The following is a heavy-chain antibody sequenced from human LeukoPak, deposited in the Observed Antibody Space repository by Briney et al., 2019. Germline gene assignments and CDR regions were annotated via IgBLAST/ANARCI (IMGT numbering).Heavy chain of an antibody. CDR1: GFTFSTYS. CDR2: ISSSSTYI. CDR3: ARVRAVAGTEVLYYFDY. Sequence: GGSLRLSCAASGFTFSTYSMNWVRQAPGKGLEWVSSISSSSTYIYHADSVKGRFTISRDNAKKSLYLQMNSLRAEDTAVYYCARVRAVAGTEVLYYFDYWGQGTLVTVSS. V-gene: IGHV3-21*01. J-gene: IGHJ4*02. D-gene: IGHD6-19*01.